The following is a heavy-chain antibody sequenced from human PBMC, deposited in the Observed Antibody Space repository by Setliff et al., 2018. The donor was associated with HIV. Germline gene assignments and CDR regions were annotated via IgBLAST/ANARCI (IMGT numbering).Heavy chain of an antibody. V-gene: IGHV4-61*05. Sequence: LSLTCTVSGASLSRSTYYWGWIRQPPGKGLEWIGYIYDSGSTNYNPSLKSRVTISVDTSKRQFSLNLTSVTAADTAVYYCARGPPAEDYYYYMDVWDKGTTVTVSS. J-gene: IGHJ6*03. CDR3: ARGPPAEDYYYYMDV. CDR1: GASLSRSTYY. CDR2: IYDSGST.